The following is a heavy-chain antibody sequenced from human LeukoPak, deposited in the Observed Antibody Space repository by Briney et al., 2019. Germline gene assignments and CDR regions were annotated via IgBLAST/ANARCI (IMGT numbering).Heavy chain of an antibody. CDR2: IDDSGST. D-gene: IGHD3-10*01. Sequence: PSETLSLTCTVSGGSIRRSYYYWGWIRQPPGKGREGIGRIDDSGSTYYDPALKSRVTISVDTSKNPFSLKLNSVPAADTAVYYCARHYGPWGQGTLVAVSS. J-gene: IGHJ5*02. V-gene: IGHV4-39*01. CDR1: GGSIRRSYYY. CDR3: ARHYGP.